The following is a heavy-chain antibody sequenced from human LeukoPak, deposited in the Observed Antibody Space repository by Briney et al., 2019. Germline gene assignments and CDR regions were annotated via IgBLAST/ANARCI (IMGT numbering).Heavy chain of an antibody. CDR2: INTGTGNP. J-gene: IGHJ4*02. CDR3: ASFGAHSFDY. D-gene: IGHD3-10*01. V-gene: IGHV7-4-1*02. CDR1: GYTFTSYA. Sequence: ASVKVSCKTSGYTFTSYAMNWVRQAPGQGLEFMGWINTGTGNPTYAQGFTGRFVFSMDTSVSTAYLQISTLKPEDTAVYYCASFGAHSFDYWGQGTLVTVSS.